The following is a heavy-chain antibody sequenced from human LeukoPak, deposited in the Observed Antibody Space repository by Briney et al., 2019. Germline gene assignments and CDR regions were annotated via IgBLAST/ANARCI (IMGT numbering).Heavy chain of an antibody. D-gene: IGHD2-15*01. CDR3: ARPYCSGGSCYSEFDY. Sequence: KLQGRVTMTTDTSTSTAYMELRSLRSDDTAVYYCARPYCSGGSCYSEFDYWGQGTLVTVSS. J-gene: IGHJ4*02. V-gene: IGHV1-18*01.